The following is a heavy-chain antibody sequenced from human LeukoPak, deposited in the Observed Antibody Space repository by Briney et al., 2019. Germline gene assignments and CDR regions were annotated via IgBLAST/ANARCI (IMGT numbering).Heavy chain of an antibody. V-gene: IGHV1-18*04. Sequence: ASVKVSCKASGYTFTGYYMHWVRQAPGQGLEWMGWISAYNGNTNYAQKLQGRVTMTTDTSTSTAYMELRSLRSDDTAVYYCARVSLIIIENYYDSSGYRYWRQGTLVTVSS. D-gene: IGHD3-22*01. CDR1: GYTFTGYY. J-gene: IGHJ4*02. CDR2: ISAYNGNT. CDR3: ARVSLIIIENYYDSSGYRY.